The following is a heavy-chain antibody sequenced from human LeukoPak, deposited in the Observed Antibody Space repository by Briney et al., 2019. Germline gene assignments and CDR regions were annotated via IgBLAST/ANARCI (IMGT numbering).Heavy chain of an antibody. Sequence: SETLSLTCAVYGGSFSGYYWSWIRQPPGKGLEWIGEINHSGSTNYNPSLKSRVTISVDTSKNQFSLKLSSVTAADTAVYYCARRKRSGCSSTSCLLNWFDPWGQGTLGTVSS. D-gene: IGHD2-2*01. V-gene: IGHV4-34*01. CDR2: INHSGST. CDR1: GGSFSGYY. CDR3: ARRKRSGCSSTSCLLNWFDP. J-gene: IGHJ5*02.